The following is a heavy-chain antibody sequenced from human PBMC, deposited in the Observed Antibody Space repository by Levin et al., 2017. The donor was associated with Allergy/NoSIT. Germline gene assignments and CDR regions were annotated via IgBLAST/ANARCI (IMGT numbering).Heavy chain of an antibody. CDR1: GGSISSSSYY. V-gene: IGHV4-39*01. D-gene: IGHD3-3*01. CDR3: ARIPVFWSGYYYYYGMDV. J-gene: IGHJ6*02. CDR2: IYYSGST. Sequence: SETLSLTCTVSGGSISSSSYYWGWIRQPPGKGLEWIGSIYYSGSTYYNPSLKSRVTISVDTSKNQFSLKLSSVTAADTAVYYCARIPVFWSGYYYYYGMDVWGQGTTVTVSS.